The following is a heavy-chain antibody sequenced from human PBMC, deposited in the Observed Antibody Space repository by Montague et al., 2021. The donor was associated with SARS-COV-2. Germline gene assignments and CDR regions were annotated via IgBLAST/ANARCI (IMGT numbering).Heavy chain of an antibody. CDR1: GGSISSYY. CDR2: IYSSGST. J-gene: IGHJ4*02. CDR3: ATLHSSITIFGVVQGYYFDD. V-gene: IGHV4-4*07. D-gene: IGHD3-3*01. Sequence: SETLSLTCTVSGGSISSYYWSWIRQPAGKGLEWIRRIYSSGSTNYNPSLKSRVTMSVDTSKNQFSLKLSAVTAADTAVYYCATLHSSITIFGVVQGYYFDDWGQGTLVTVSS.